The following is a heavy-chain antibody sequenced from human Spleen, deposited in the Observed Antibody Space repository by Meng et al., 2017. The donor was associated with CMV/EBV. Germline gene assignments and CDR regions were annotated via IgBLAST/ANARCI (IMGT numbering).Heavy chain of an antibody. CDR1: GFTFSDYY. J-gene: IGHJ6*02. CDR2: ISSTGTTM. Sequence: GESLKISCAASGFTFSDYYMTWIRQAPGKGLEWVSHISSTGTTMYFADSVKGRFTVSRGNAKNSLYLQMIGLRAEDTAVYYCARGGYCSSPSCYRGGFYYGMDVWGQGTTVTVSS. D-gene: IGHD2-2*02. CDR3: ARGGYCSSPSCYRGGFYYGMDV. V-gene: IGHV3-11*04.